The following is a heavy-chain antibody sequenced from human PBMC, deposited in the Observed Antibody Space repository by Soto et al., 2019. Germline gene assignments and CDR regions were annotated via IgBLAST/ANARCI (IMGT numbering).Heavy chain of an antibody. CDR2: IIPIFGTA. J-gene: IGHJ6*02. D-gene: IGHD6-6*01. CDR3: ARDFYSSSSEGYYYYYGMDV. CDR1: GGTFSSYA. Sequence: QVQLVQSGAEVKKPGSSVKVSCKASGGTFSSYAISWVRQAPGQGLEWMGGIIPIFGTANYAQKFQGRVTITADESTSTAYMALSSLRSEDTAVYYCARDFYSSSSEGYYYYYGMDVWGQGTTVTVSS. V-gene: IGHV1-69*12.